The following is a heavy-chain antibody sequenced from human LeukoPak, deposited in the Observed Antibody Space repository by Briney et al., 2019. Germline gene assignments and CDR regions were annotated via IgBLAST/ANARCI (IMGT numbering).Heavy chain of an antibody. CDR2: IYHSGST. Sequence: SETLSHTCTVSGYSISSGYYWGWIRQPPGKGLEWIGSIYHSGSTYYNPSLKSRVTLSVDTSKNQFSLKLSSVTAADTAVYYCARSSGGSPHAFDIWGQGTMVTVSS. D-gene: IGHD3-10*01. CDR3: ARSSGGSPHAFDI. J-gene: IGHJ3*02. V-gene: IGHV4-38-2*02. CDR1: GYSISSGYY.